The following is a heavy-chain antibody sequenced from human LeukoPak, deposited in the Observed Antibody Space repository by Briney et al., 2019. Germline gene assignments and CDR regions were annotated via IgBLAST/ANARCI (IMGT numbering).Heavy chain of an antibody. CDR2: IRYDGSNK. J-gene: IGHJ3*02. D-gene: IGHD2-15*01. CDR1: GFTFSSYG. V-gene: IGHV3-30*02. CDR3: ASQWGFRDAFDI. Sequence: GGSLRLSCAASGFTFSSYGMHWVRQAPGKVLEWVAFIRYDGSNKYYADSVKGRFTISRDNSKNTLYLQMNSLRAEDTAVYYCASQWGFRDAFDIWGQGTMVTVSS.